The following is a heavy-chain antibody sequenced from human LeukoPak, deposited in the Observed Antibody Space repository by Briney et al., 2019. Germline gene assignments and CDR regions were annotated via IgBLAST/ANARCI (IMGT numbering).Heavy chain of an antibody. V-gene: IGHV3-23*01. CDR1: GFTFSIYA. D-gene: IGHD2-2*01. CDR2: ITGSGGST. J-gene: IGHJ4*02. Sequence: GGSLRLSCAASGFTFSIYAMSWVRQAPGKGLEWVSAITGSGGSTYYADSVKGRFTISRDNSKNTLYLQMNSLRAEDTAVYYCAKGYCSSASCANRADYWGQGTLVTVSS. CDR3: AKGYCSSASCANRADY.